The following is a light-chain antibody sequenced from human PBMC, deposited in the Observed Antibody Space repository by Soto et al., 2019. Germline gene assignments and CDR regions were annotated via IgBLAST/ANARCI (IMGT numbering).Light chain of an antibody. Sequence: HSVLTQPPSASGTPGQGVTISSSGITSNIGSNYVYGYQQLPGTAPKLLIYRNNQRPSGVPDRFSGSKSGTSASLAISGLRSDDEADYFCATWDDSLNGFYVFGTGTKVTVL. J-gene: IGLJ1*01. CDR2: RNN. V-gene: IGLV1-47*01. CDR3: ATWDDSLNGFYV. CDR1: TSNIGSNY.